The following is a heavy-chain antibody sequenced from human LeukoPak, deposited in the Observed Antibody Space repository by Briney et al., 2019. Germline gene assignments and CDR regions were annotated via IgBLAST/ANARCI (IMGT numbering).Heavy chain of an antibody. V-gene: IGHV4-34*01. CDR3: ATTRGVITLDGYHYYIDV. D-gene: IGHD3-10*01. CDR1: GGSFSDFY. Sequence: SETLSLTCAVYGGSFSDFYCTWIRQPPGKGLEWIGEINHSGNTKYNPSLKSRVTILLDTSKNQFSLKVRSVTAADTAVYYCATTRGVITLDGYHYYIDVWGKGTTVTFS. CDR2: INHSGNT. J-gene: IGHJ6*03.